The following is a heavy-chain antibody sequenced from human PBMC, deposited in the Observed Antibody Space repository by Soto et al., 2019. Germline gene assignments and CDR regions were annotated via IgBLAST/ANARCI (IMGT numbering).Heavy chain of an antibody. CDR1: GYTFTGYY. V-gene: IGHV1-2*04. CDR2: INPNSGGT. D-gene: IGHD2-21*02. CDR3: ARGLRLADGGGDCYSFDY. J-gene: IGHJ4*02. Sequence: GASVKVSCKASGYTFTGYYMHWVRQAPGQGLEWMGWINPNSGGTNYAQKFQGWVTMTRDTSISTAYMELSRLRSDDTAVYYCARGLRLADGGGDCYSFDYSGQGTLVTVSS.